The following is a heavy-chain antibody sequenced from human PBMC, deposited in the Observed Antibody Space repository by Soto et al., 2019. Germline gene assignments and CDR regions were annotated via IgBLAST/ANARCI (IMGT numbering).Heavy chain of an antibody. D-gene: IGHD2-8*01. CDR2: ISTYNGNT. J-gene: IGHJ5*02. CDR3: ARDEYNNGRNWLNP. CDR1: GYSFSNSG. Sequence: QVELVQSGPEVEKPGASVKVSCKASGYSFSNSGFSWMRQAPGQGLEWMGWISTYNGNTNYAQKFQGRLSMTRDTSTTTDFMELTTLRSDDTAVYYCARDEYNNGRNWLNPWGQGTLVTVTS. V-gene: IGHV1-18*01.